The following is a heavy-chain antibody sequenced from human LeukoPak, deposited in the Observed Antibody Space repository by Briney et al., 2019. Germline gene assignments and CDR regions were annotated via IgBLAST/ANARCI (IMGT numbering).Heavy chain of an antibody. CDR2: INHSGST. V-gene: IGHV4-34*01. J-gene: IGHJ6*03. CDR1: GGSFSGYY. D-gene: IGHD6-6*01. CDR3: ARGLFGGYSSSSGYYYYMDV. Sequence: PSETLSLTCAVYGGSFSGYYSSWIRQPPGKGLEWIGEINHSGSTNYNPSLKSRVTISVDTSKNQFSLKLSSVTAADTAVYYCARGLFGGYSSSSGYYYYMDVWGKGTTVTVSS.